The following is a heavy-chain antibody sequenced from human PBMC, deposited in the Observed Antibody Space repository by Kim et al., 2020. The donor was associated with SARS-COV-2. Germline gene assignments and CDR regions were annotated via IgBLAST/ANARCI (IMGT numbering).Heavy chain of an antibody. J-gene: IGHJ5*02. CDR3: ARGYSSSWYRANWFDP. Sequence: SLKSRVTISVDTSKNQFSLKLSSVTAADTAVYYCARGYSSSWYRANWFDPWGQGTLVTVSS. D-gene: IGHD6-13*01. V-gene: IGHV4-34*01.